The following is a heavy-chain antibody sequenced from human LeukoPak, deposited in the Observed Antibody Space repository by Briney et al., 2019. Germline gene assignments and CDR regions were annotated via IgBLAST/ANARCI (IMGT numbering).Heavy chain of an antibody. CDR1: GFTFTNYA. V-gene: IGHV1-3*01. CDR3: ARGIWSGLYHFDS. CDR2: INAGNGHT. J-gene: IGHJ4*02. D-gene: IGHD3-3*01. Sequence: ATLKVSCKASGFTFTNYAMQWVRQAPGHRPEWMGWINAGNGHTSYSQRFQGRVTITRDTSASTVYMELSSLRFEDTAVYYCARGIWSGLYHFDSWGQGTLVTVSS.